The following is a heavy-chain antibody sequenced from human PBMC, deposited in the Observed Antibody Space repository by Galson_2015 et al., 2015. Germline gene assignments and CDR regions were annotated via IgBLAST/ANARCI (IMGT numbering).Heavy chain of an antibody. J-gene: IGHJ4*02. V-gene: IGHV6-1*01. D-gene: IGHD3-10*01. CDR2: TYHGSKWYN. CDR3: ARDRAPGVSRVHFDY. CDR1: GDSVSSNSAA. Sequence: CAISGDSVSSNSAAWNWIRQSPSRGLEWLGRTYHGSKWYNDYTVSVKSRITINSDTSKNQFSLQLNSVTPEDTAVYYCARDRAPGVSRVHFDYWGQGTLVTVSS.